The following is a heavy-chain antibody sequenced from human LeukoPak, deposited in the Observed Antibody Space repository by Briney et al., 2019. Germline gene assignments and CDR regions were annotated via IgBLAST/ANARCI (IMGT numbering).Heavy chain of an antibody. CDR1: GFTFSSYG. V-gene: IGHV3-21*01. CDR2: ISSSSSYI. J-gene: IGHJ4*02. Sequence: GGSLRLSCAASGFTFSSYGMSWVRQAPGKGLEWVSSISSSSSYIYYADSVKGRFTISRDNAKNSLYLQMNSLRAEDTAVYYCARRYCSSTSCYNPFDYWGQGTLVTVSS. D-gene: IGHD2-2*02. CDR3: ARRYCSSTSCYNPFDY.